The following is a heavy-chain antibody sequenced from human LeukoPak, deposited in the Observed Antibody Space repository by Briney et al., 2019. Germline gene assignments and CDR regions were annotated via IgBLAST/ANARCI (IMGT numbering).Heavy chain of an antibody. Sequence: GGSLRLSCAASGFTFSSYAMSWVRQAPGKGLEWVSAISGSGGSTYYADSVKGRFTISRDNSKNTLYLQMDSLRAEDTAVYYCAKARVLRVYYGSGNLDYWGQGTLVTVSS. CDR2: ISGSGGST. V-gene: IGHV3-23*01. CDR3: AKARVLRVYYGSGNLDY. D-gene: IGHD3-10*01. CDR1: GFTFSSYA. J-gene: IGHJ4*02.